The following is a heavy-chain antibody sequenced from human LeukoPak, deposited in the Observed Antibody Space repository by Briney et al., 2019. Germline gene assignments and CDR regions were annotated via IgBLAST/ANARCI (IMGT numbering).Heavy chain of an antibody. V-gene: IGHV4-4*07. D-gene: IGHD6-13*01. CDR3: ARQIASAGTAGFDF. CDR1: GGSISSYY. CDR2: IYSTGST. J-gene: IGHJ4*02. Sequence: SETLSLTCTVSGGSISSYYWSWIRQPAGKGLEWIGRIYSTGSTNYNPSLKSRVTMSVDTSKNQFSLRLRSVTAAATAVYYCARQIASAGTAGFDFWGQGALVTVSS.